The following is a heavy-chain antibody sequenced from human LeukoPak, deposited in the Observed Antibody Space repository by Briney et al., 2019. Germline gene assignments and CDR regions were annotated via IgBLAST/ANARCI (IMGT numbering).Heavy chain of an antibody. CDR1: GFTFSSYG. V-gene: IGHV3-33*01. Sequence: GRSLRLSCAASGFTFSSYGMHWVRQAPGKGLEWVALIWYNGSSKHYADSVRGRFTISRDNSKNTLYLQMNSLRAEDTAVYYCARDFELSHWGQGTLVTVSS. J-gene: IGHJ4*02. D-gene: IGHD3-16*02. CDR3: ARDFELSH. CDR2: IWYNGSSK.